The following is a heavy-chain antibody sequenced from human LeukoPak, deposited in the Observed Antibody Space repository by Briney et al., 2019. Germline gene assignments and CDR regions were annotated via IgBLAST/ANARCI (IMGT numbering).Heavy chain of an antibody. CDR3: AKDKRYDSSGPLYYFDY. Sequence: GGSLRLPCAASGFTFGSYAMSWVRQAPGKGLEWVSAISGSGGSTYYADSVKGRFTISRDNSKNTLYLQMNSLRAEDTAVYYCAKDKRYDSSGPLYYFDYWGQGTLVTVSS. CDR2: ISGSGGST. D-gene: IGHD3-22*01. V-gene: IGHV3-23*01. J-gene: IGHJ4*02. CDR1: GFTFGSYA.